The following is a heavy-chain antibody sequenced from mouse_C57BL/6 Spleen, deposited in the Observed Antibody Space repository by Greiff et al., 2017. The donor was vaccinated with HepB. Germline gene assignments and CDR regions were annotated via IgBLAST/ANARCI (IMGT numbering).Heavy chain of an antibody. V-gene: IGHV1-55*01. D-gene: IGHD2-4*01. Sequence: QVQLQQPGAELVKPGASVKLSCKASGYTFTSYWITWVKQRPGQGLEWIGDIYPGSGSTNYNEKFKSKATLTVDTSSSTAYMQLSSLTSEDSAVYYCARGRDYDVTWFAYWGQGTLVTVSA. CDR3: ARGRDYDVTWFAY. J-gene: IGHJ3*01. CDR2: IYPGSGST. CDR1: GYTFTSYW.